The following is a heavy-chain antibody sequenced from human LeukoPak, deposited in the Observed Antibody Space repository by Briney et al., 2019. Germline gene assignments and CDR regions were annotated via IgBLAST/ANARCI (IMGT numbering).Heavy chain of an antibody. Sequence: ASVKVSCKASGYSFTDYYLHWVRQAPGQGLEWMGCIDPDTGGTKFAQKFQGGVTMTRDTSASTAYMELSSLRSDDTAVYYCAREYYDSSGLKYAFDIWGQGTMVTVSS. CDR1: GYSFTDYY. D-gene: IGHD3-22*01. CDR3: AREYYDSSGLKYAFDI. J-gene: IGHJ3*02. V-gene: IGHV1-2*02. CDR2: IDPDTGGT.